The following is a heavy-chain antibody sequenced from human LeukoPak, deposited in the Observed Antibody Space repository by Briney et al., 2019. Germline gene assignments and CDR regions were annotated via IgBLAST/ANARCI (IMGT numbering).Heavy chain of an antibody. Sequence: SETLSLTCTVSGGSITGGSYYWAWIRQSPGKGLEWIGSVYYSGSTHYSSSLKSRVTISVDTSKNLFSLRLNSVTAADTAVYYCARGRELELRGVDWFDPWGQGTLVTVSS. CDR1: GGSITGGSYY. J-gene: IGHJ5*02. CDR3: ARGRELELRGVDWFDP. V-gene: IGHV4-39*07. D-gene: IGHD1-7*01. CDR2: VYYSGST.